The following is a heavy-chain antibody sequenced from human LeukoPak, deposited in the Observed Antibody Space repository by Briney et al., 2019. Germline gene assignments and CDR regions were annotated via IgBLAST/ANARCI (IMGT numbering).Heavy chain of an antibody. D-gene: IGHD1-26*01. J-gene: IGHJ6*04. V-gene: IGHV4-59*11. Sequence: SETLSLTCTVSGGSISSHYWSWIRQPPGKGLEWVGYIHYTGSTNYNPSLKTRVIISVDTSKNQFSLKLSSVTAADTAVYYCAREVVGDNYGMDVWGEGTTVTVSS. CDR1: GGSISSHY. CDR3: AREVVGDNYGMDV. CDR2: IHYTGST.